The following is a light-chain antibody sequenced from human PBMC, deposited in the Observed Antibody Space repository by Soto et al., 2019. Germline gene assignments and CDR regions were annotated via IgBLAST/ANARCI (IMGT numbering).Light chain of an antibody. CDR1: QSVTSY. V-gene: IGKV3-11*01. Sequence: EIVLTPSPATLSLSPVERATLSCRASQSVTSYLAWYQQRPGQAPRLLINDASRRATGIPDRFSGSGSGADFTLTISSLEPEDFAVYYCQQRSSWPITFGQGTRLEIK. CDR3: QQRSSWPIT. CDR2: DAS. J-gene: IGKJ5*01.